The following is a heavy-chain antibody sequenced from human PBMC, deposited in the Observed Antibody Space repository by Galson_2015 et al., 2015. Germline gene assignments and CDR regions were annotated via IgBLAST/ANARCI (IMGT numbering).Heavy chain of an antibody. CDR1: GFPFSSFS. J-gene: IGHJ4*02. V-gene: IGHV3-48*02. CDR2: ISSGSSST. D-gene: IGHD1-26*01. CDR3: ARPSYSSGPDY. Sequence: SLRLSCAASGFPFSSFSMNWIRQAPGKGLAWVSYISSGSSSTYYADSVKGRFTISRDNAKKSLYLEMESLRDDDTAVYYCARPSYSSGPDYWGRGTLVTVSS.